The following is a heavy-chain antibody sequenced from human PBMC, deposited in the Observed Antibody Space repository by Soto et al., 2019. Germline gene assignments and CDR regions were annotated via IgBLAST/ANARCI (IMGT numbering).Heavy chain of an antibody. V-gene: IGHV4-59*01. CDR2: IYYSGST. D-gene: IGHD1-26*01. J-gene: IGHJ6*02. CDR3: ARVWSYLAYYYYGIDV. CDR1: GGSISSYY. Sequence: SETLSLTCTVSGGSISSYYWSWIRQPPGKGLKWIGYIYYSGSTNYNPSLKSRVTISVDTSKNQFSLKLSSVTAADTAVYYCARVWSYLAYYYYGIDVWGQGTTVTVSS.